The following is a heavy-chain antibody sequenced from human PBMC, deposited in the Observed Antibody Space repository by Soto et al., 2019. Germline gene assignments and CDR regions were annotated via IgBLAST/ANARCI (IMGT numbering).Heavy chain of an antibody. CDR3: AKDRVTRQDRRFTDDY. D-gene: IGHD5-18*01. CDR1: GFTFSSYA. CDR2: ISGSGGST. J-gene: IGHJ4*02. Sequence: PWGSLRLSCAASGFTFSSYAMSWVRQAPGKGLEWVSAISGSGGSTYYADSVKGRFTISRDNSKNTLYLQMNSLRAEDTAVYYCAKDRVTRQDRRFTDDYWGQGTLVTVSS. V-gene: IGHV3-23*01.